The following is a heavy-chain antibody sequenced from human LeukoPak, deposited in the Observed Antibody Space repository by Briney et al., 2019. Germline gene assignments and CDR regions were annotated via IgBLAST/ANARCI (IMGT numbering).Heavy chain of an antibody. V-gene: IGHV1-46*01. CDR3: ARIRDGYNDAYDI. Sequence: ASVKVSCKASGYTFTKYYIHWVRQAPGQGLECMGLINPGGDNTNYAQNFQGRVTMTRDTSTSTVYMELSSLRSEDTAIYYCARIRDGYNDAYDIWGQGTVVTVPS. D-gene: IGHD5-24*01. CDR1: GYTFTKYY. J-gene: IGHJ3*02. CDR2: INPGGDNT.